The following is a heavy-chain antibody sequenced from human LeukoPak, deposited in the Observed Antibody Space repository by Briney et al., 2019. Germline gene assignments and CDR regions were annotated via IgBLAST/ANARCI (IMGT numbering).Heavy chain of an antibody. CDR3: ARENEEGGYCSSTSCDYYFDY. CDR2: IYYSGST. D-gene: IGHD2-2*01. V-gene: IGHV4-31*11. J-gene: IGHJ4*02. Sequence: PSETLSLTCAVSGGSISSGGYYWSWIRQHPGKGLEWIGYIYYSGSTYYNPSLKSRVTISVDTSKNQFSLKLSSVTAADTAVYYCARENEEGGYCSSTSCDYYFDYWGQGTLVTVSS. CDR1: GGSISSGGYY.